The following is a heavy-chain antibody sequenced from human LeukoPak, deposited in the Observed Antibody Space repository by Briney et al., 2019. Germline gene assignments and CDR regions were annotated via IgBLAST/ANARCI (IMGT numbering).Heavy chain of an antibody. D-gene: IGHD3-10*01. CDR2: INHSGGT. V-gene: IGHV4-34*01. CDR3: ARVRILWFGELDAFDI. J-gene: IGHJ3*02. CDR1: GGSFSGYY. Sequence: SETLSLTCAVYGGSFSGYYWSWIRQPPGKGLEWIGEINHSGGTNYNPSLKSRVTISVDTSKNQFSLKLSSVTAVDTAVYYCARVRILWFGELDAFDIWGQGTMVTVSS.